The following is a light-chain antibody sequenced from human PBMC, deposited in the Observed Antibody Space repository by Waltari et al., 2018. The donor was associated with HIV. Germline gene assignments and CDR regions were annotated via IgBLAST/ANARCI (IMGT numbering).Light chain of an antibody. CDR1: SSDVGTYNL. CDR2: EVS. V-gene: IGLV2-23*02. Sequence: QSALTQPASVSGSPGQSITISCTGTSSDVGTYNLVSWYQQHPGKAHKLMIYEVSQRPSGCSTRFSGSKSANTASLTISGLQAEDEAHYYCCSHAGSTTFVLFGGGTKVTVL. CDR3: CSHAGSTTFVL. J-gene: IGLJ2*01.